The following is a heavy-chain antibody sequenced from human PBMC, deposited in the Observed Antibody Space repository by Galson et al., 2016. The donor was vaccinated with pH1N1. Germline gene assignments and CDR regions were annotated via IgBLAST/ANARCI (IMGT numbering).Heavy chain of an antibody. J-gene: IGHJ5*02. CDR1: GGSISSGGYY. V-gene: IGHV4-61*02. D-gene: IGHD3-10*01. CDR2: IYTSGST. Sequence: GGSISSGGYYWSWIRQPAGKGLEWIGRIYTSGSTNYNPSLKSRVTISVDTSKNQFSLKLSSVTAADTAVYYCARDVDFGELGKWFDPWGQGTLVTVSS. CDR3: ARDVDFGELGKWFDP.